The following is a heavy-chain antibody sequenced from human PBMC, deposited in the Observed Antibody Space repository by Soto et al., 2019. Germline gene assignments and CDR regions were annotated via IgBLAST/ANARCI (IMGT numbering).Heavy chain of an antibody. CDR2: ISAYNGNT. CDR1: GYTFTSYG. V-gene: IGHV1-18*01. Sequence: QVQLVQSGAEVKKPGASVKVSCKASGYTFTSYGISWVRQAPGQGLEWMGWISAYNGNTNYAQKFQGRVTMTTDTSMSTAYMGLRSLRSDDTAVYYCARGGKYCTNCVCSFYGMDVWGQGTTVTVSS. CDR3: ARGGKYCTNCVCSFYGMDV. D-gene: IGHD2-8*01. J-gene: IGHJ6*02.